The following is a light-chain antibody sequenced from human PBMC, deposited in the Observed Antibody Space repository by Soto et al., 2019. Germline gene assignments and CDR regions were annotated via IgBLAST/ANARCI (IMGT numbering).Light chain of an antibody. CDR2: EVT. Sequence: QSVLAQPASVSGSPGQSITITCAGTNRDVGGYNYVSWYQQYPGKAPKLIIYEVTYRPSGVSNRFSGSKSGNTASLTISGLQAEDEADYYCSSYSSSSVLDVIFGGGTKVTVL. J-gene: IGLJ2*01. CDR1: NRDVGGYNY. V-gene: IGLV2-14*01. CDR3: SSYSSSSVLDVI.